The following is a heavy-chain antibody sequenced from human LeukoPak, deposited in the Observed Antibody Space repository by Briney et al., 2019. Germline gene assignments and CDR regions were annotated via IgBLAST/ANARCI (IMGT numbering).Heavy chain of an antibody. CDR3: ARDELDDILTGSAFDI. CDR1: GFTFSSYS. Sequence: GSLRLYCPASGFTFSSYSMNLVRQAPGKGLEWVSSISSSSSYIYYAESVKGRFTISRDNAKNSLYLQMNSLRAEDTGVYYCARDELDDILTGSAFDIWGQGTMVTVSS. CDR2: ISSSSSYI. V-gene: IGHV3-21*01. J-gene: IGHJ3*02. D-gene: IGHD3-9*01.